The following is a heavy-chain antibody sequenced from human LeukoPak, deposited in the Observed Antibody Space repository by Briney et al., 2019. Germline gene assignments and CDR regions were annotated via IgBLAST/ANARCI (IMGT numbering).Heavy chain of an antibody. Sequence: ASVKVSCKASGYTFTGYYMHWVRQAPGQGLEWMGWINPNSGGTNYAQKFQGRVTMTRDTSISTVYMELSRLRSDDLAVYYCARVGVGYSGYDPFDSWGQGTLVTVSS. J-gene: IGHJ4*02. CDR3: ARVGVGYSGYDPFDS. CDR1: GYTFTGYY. V-gene: IGHV1-2*02. D-gene: IGHD5-12*01. CDR2: INPNSGGT.